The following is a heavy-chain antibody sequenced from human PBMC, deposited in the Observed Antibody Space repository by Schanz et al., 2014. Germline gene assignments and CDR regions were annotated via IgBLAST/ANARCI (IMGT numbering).Heavy chain of an antibody. D-gene: IGHD2-2*01. Sequence: QVQLQESGPGLVKPSETLSLTCTVSGGSISSFYWSWIRQPAGKGLEWIGRIYTNGSTKYNPSLKSRVTMSVYTSKTQFTLKLRSVTAADTAVYYCARGGYCSRTSCYFKGGWFDPWGQGTLVTVSS. CDR1: GGSISSFY. V-gene: IGHV4-4*07. CDR3: ARGGYCSRTSCYFKGGWFDP. J-gene: IGHJ5*02. CDR2: IYTNGST.